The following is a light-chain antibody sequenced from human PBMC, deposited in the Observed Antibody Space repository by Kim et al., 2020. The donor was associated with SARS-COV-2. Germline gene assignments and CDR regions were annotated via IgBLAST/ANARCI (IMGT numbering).Light chain of an antibody. J-gene: IGKJ5*01. CDR3: LQHRAYPLT. V-gene: IGKV1-17*01. CDR1: QDIGNG. CDR2: GAS. Sequence: ASVGDRVTITCRASQDIGNGLGWYQQRPGRAPKRLIYGASNLESGVPSRFSGSGSETEFTLTINSLQPEDFATYYCLQHRAYPLTFGRGTRLEIK.